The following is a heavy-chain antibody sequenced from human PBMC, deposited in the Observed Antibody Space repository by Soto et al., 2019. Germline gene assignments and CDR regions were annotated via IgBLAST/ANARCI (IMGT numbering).Heavy chain of an antibody. Sequence: ASVKVSCKAFGYTFNAVYMHWVRQAPGQGLEWMGVINPSGDGTSYAQKFQGRATMTRDTSTSTVYMELSSLRSEDTAVYYCARVALGYDYADVWGQGTTVTVSS. CDR1: GYTFNAVY. D-gene: IGHD4-17*01. CDR3: ARVALGYDYADV. V-gene: IGHV1-46*02. CDR2: INPSGDGT. J-gene: IGHJ6*02.